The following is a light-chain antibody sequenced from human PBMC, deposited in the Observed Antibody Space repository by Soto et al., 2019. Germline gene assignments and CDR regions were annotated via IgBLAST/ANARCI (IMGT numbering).Light chain of an antibody. CDR1: QSVSSSY. J-gene: IGKJ1*01. V-gene: IGKV3-20*01. CDR2: GAS. Sequence: EIVLTQSPGALSLTPCERATLSSSASQSVSSSYLAWYQQKPGQAPRLLIFGASSRATGIPDRFSGSGSGTDFTLTISRLEPEDFTLYYCQQYGSSPLTFGQGTKVDIK. CDR3: QQYGSSPLT.